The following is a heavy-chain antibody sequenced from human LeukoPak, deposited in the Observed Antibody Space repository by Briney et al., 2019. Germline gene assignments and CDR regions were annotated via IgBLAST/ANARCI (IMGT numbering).Heavy chain of an antibody. V-gene: IGHV4-61*02. CDR1: GGSISSGGYY. D-gene: IGHD3-22*01. Sequence: SETLPLTCTVSGGSISSGGYYWSWIRQPAGKGLEWIGRIYTSGSSNYNPSLKSRVTISIDTSKNQFSLKLSSVTAADTAVYYCARDPLEDDSSGYYYVGGAFDIWGQGTMVTVSS. CDR3: ARDPLEDDSSGYYYVGGAFDI. J-gene: IGHJ3*02. CDR2: IYTSGSS.